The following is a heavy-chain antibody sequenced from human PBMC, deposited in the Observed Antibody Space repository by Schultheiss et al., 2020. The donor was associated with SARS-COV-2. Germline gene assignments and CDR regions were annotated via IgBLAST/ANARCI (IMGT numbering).Heavy chain of an antibody. CDR1: GFTFSSYW. CDR2: INHSGST. Sequence: GSLRLSCAASGFTFSSYWMSWVRQPPGKGLEWIGEINHSGSTNYNPSLKSRVTISVDTSKNQFSLKLSSVTAADTAVYYCARVVGDIVATVGGGASRFDPWGQGTLVTVSS. V-gene: IGHV4-34*01. CDR3: ARVVGDIVATVGGGASRFDP. J-gene: IGHJ5*02. D-gene: IGHD5-12*01.